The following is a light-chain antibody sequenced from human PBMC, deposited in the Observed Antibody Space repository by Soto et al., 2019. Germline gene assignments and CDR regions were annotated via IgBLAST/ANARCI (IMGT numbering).Light chain of an antibody. J-gene: IGKJ3*01. CDR1: QSVSKW. V-gene: IGKV1-5*01. CDR2: DAS. Sequence: DIQMTQSPSTLSASVGDRVTITCRASQSVSKWLAWYQQKPGKAPKLPIYDASNLESGVPSRFSGSGSGTDFTLRISSLQPDDFATYYCQEYNSDSGYTFGPGTKVDV. CDR3: QEYNSDSGYT.